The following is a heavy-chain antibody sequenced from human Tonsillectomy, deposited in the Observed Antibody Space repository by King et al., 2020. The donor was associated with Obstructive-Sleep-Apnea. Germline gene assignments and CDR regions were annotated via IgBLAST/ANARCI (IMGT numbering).Heavy chain of an antibody. J-gene: IGHJ4*02. D-gene: IGHD2-21*02. CDR3: ARDALIIVETAAFDY. CDR1: GYTFTNYG. V-gene: IGHV1-18*04. CDR2: ISVYNGNT. Sequence: QLVQSGAEVKKPGASVKVSCKASGYTFTNYGISWVRQAPGQGLEWMGWISVYNGNTNYAQRFQGRVTMTTDTSTNTAYMELRSLRSDDTAVYYCARDALIIVETAAFDYWGQGTLLTVSS.